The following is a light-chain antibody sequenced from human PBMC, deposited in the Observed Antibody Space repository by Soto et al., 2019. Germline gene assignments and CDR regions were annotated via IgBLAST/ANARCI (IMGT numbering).Light chain of an antibody. J-gene: IGKJ4*01. CDR1: QSVSSN. V-gene: IGKV3-15*01. CDR2: GAS. Sequence: ERMITHSPVTLSVFPGEKATLSFRASQSVSSNLAWYQKKPGQAPRLLIDGASIRATGIPARFSGSGSGTEFTLTISSLQSEDFAVYYCQQYNDWPLTFGGGTKVDIK. CDR3: QQYNDWPLT.